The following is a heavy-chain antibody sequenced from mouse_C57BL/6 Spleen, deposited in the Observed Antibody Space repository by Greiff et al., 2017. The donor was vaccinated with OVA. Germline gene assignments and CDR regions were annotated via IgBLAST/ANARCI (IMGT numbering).Heavy chain of an antibody. D-gene: IGHD4-1*01. CDR2: ISSGSSTI. Sequence: EVKLVESGGGLVKPGGSLKLSCAASGFTFSDYGMHWVRQAPEKGLEWVAYISSGSSTIYYADTVKGRFTISRDNAKNTLFLQMTSLRSEDTAMYYCARDVWDDYAMDYWGQGTSVTVSS. CDR1: GFTFSDYG. CDR3: ARDVWDDYAMDY. V-gene: IGHV5-17*01. J-gene: IGHJ4*01.